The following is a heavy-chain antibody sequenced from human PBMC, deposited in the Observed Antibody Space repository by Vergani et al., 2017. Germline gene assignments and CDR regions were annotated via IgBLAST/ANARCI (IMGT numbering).Heavy chain of an antibody. D-gene: IGHD4-17*01. CDR3: GRAYGDYVMVVY. CDR1: GFSLSTSGVG. V-gene: IGHV2-5*01. J-gene: IGHJ4*02. CDR2: IYWNDDK. Sequence: QITLKESGPTLVKPTQTLTLTCTFSGFSLSTSGVGVGWIRQPPGKALEWLALIYWNDDKGYSPSLKSRLTITKDTSKYQVVLTMTNMDPVDTATYYCGRAYGDYVMVVYWGQGTLVTVSS.